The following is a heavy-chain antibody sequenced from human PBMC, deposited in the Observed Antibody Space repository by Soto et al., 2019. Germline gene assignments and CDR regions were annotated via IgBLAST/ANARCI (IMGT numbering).Heavy chain of an antibody. CDR1: GYSVSSGDFY. V-gene: IGHV4-31*03. CDR2: IDPTGGD. D-gene: IGHD6-19*01. CDR3: ATGQVAGPQADAAYLEY. J-gene: IGHJ4*02. Sequence: SETLSLTCSVSGYSVSSGDFYWSWIRQHPGKGLEWLGFIDPTGGDHYNPSLESRLNILIDTSNNQFSLRLNSVTAADTAVYYCATGQVAGPQADAAYLEYWGVGLMVTVYS.